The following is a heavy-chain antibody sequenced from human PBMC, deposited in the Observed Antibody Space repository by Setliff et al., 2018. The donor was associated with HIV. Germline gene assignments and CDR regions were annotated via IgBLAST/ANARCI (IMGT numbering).Heavy chain of an antibody. J-gene: IGHJ4*02. Sequence: PSETLSLTCTASGGSISGYYWRWIRQPPGKGLEWIGYIYTSGSTNYNPSLKNRVTISVDTSKNTFSLKLNSVAAADTALYYCAICGGDCYSLDYWGQGTLVTVSS. CDR2: IYTSGST. CDR3: AICGGDCYSLDY. D-gene: IGHD2-21*02. CDR1: GGSISGYY. V-gene: IGHV4-4*08.